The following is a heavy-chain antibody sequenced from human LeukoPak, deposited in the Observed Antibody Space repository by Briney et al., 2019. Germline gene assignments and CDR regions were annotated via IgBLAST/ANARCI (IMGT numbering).Heavy chain of an antibody. D-gene: IGHD2-21*01. CDR1: GFTFSNYW. CDR3: ARDIRFGP. J-gene: IGHJ5*02. V-gene: IGHV3-74*01. CDR2: IIGDGSST. Sequence: PGGSLRLSCAASGFTFSNYWMHWVRQAPGKGLVWVSRIIGDGSSTNYADSVKGRFTISRGNAMNTLYLQMNSLRVEDTAVYYCARDIRFGPWGQGTLVTVSS.